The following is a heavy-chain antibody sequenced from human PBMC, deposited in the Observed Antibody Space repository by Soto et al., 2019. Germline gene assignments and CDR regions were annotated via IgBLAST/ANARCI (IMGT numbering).Heavy chain of an antibody. Sequence: QVQLVQSGAEVKKPGSSVKVSCKASGGTFSSYAISWVRQAPGQGLEWMGGIIPIFGTANYAQKFQGSVTITADESTSTGYMALSSLRYEDTAVYYCAEDSNYHYCSGSYYNFDYWGQGTLVTASP. CDR3: AEDSNYHYCSGSYYNFDY. V-gene: IGHV1-69*01. D-gene: IGHD3-10*01. J-gene: IGHJ4*02. CDR2: IIPIFGTA. CDR1: GGTFSSYA.